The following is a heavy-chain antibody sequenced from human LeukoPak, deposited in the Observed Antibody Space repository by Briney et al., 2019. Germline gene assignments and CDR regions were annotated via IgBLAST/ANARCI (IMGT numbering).Heavy chain of an antibody. Sequence: SETLSLTCRVSGGSRGASIISPNWWSWVRQPPGKGLEWIGEIFHSGTTNYNPSLKSRVTMSVDKSKNQFSLNLTSVTAADTAVYFCARAPRAYCSTTGSCFQDYWGQGTLVTVSS. J-gene: IGHJ4*02. V-gene: IGHV4-4*02. CDR3: ARAPRAYCSTTGSCFQDY. CDR2: IFHSGTT. CDR1: GGSRGASIISPNW. D-gene: IGHD2-2*01.